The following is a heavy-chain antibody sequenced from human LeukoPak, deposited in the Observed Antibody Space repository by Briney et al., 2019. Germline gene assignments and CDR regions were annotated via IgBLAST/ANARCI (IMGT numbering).Heavy chain of an antibody. CDR2: IYYSGST. Sequence: SETLSLTCTVSGGSISSGDYYWSWIRQPPGKGLEWIGYIYYSGSTNYNPSLKSRVTISVDTSKNQFSLKLSSVTAADTAVYYCARDRRSRGPYYYGMDVWGQGTTVTVSS. D-gene: IGHD3-10*01. J-gene: IGHJ6*02. CDR3: ARDRRSRGPYYYGMDV. CDR1: GGSISSGDYY. V-gene: IGHV4-61*08.